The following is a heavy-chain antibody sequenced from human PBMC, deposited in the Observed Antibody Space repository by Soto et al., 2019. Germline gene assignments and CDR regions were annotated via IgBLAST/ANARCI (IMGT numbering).Heavy chain of an antibody. D-gene: IGHD2-21*02. V-gene: IGHV4-30-2*01. J-gene: IGHJ4*02. CDR1: CSLLRSSGYF. Sequence: QLPLQGAGSGLLGPSPALSPTRAVSCSLLRSSGYFLNWIPPAPGEGPGWVGFFLYSGTSSYDPSLKSRVTISADKSKNQFSLQLTSVTAADTAVYRCARGGGLPDCAGYCPPDYWGQGTLVTVSS. CDR3: ARGGGLPDCAGYCPPDY. CDR2: FLYSGTS.